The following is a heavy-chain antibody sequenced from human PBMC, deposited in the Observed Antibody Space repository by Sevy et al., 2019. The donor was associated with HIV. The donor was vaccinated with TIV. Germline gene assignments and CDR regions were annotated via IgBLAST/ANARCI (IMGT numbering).Heavy chain of an antibody. CDR1: GFTFSSYA. CDR2: ISGSGGST. Sequence: GGSLRLSCAASGFTFSSYAMSWVRQAPGKGLEWVSAISGSGGSTYYADSVKGRFTISRDNSKNTLYLQMNSLRAEDTAVYYCAKDTTIFGNRPGSYSMDVWGQGTTVTVSS. J-gene: IGHJ6*02. V-gene: IGHV3-23*01. CDR3: AKDTTIFGNRPGSYSMDV. D-gene: IGHD3-3*01.